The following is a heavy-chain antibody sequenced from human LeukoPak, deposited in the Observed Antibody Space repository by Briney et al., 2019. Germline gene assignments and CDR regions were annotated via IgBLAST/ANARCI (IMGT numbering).Heavy chain of an antibody. CDR3: TARNLKGAYCTYYCGMDV. J-gene: IGHJ6*02. CDR2: IRTKTDGGTA. CDR1: GLSFSNAW. V-gene: IGHV3-15*07. Sequence: GGSLRLSCAASGLSFSNAWMNWVRQAPGKGLEWVGRIRTKTDGGTADYAAPVQGRVTISRDDSKTTLYLEMNNLKIEDTPGYYCTARNLKGAYCTYYCGMDVWGQGTTVTVPS. D-gene: IGHD1-26*01.